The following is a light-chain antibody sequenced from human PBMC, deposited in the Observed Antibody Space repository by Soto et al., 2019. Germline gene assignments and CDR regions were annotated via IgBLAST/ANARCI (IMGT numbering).Light chain of an antibody. V-gene: IGKV3-20*01. J-gene: IGKJ1*01. CDR3: QQYGGSPTWP. Sequence: EIVLTQSPNTLSLSPGERATLSCRASQSVSSGYLAWYQQKPGQAPRLLISGASSRATGIPDRCSGSGSGTDFTVTDFTLTISRLEPEDFAVYYCQQYGGSPTWPFGQGTKVEIK. CDR2: GAS. CDR1: QSVSSGY.